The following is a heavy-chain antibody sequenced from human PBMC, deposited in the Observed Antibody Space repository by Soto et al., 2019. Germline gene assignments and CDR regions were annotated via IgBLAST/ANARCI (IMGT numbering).Heavy chain of an antibody. Sequence: WGSRRLSCAASGFTFSDYYMSWIRQDPGKGLEWVSYISISISYTNYADSVKGRFTISRDNAKNSLYLQMNSLRAEDTAVYYSVVTGTPNYYYYYGMGVWGQRRKVTV. V-gene: IGHV3-11*06. CDR3: VVTGTPNYYYYYGMGV. CDR2: ISISISYT. D-gene: IGHD1-20*01. J-gene: IGHJ6*01. CDR1: GFTFSDYY.